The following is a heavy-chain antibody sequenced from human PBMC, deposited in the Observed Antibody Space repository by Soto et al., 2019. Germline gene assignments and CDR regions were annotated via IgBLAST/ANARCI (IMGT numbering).Heavy chain of an antibody. J-gene: IGHJ4*02. D-gene: IGHD6-13*01. CDR2: ISDSGDST. CDR3: AKSSSNWYASYFDS. V-gene: IGHV3-23*01. CDR1: GFTFDDYA. Sequence: PGGSLRLSCAASGFTFDDYAMHWVRQAPGKGLEWVSGISDSGDSTYYADSVKGRFTISRDNSKNTLYLHMNRLRAEDTAPFYCAKSSSNWYASYFDSWGQGTLVTVSS.